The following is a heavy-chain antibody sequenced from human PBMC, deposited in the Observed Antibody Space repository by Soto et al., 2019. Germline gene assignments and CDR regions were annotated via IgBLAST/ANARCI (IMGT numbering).Heavy chain of an antibody. CDR1: GFTFSSYE. J-gene: IGHJ4*02. CDR3: ARVLDHFDY. V-gene: IGHV3-48*03. Sequence: EVQLVESGGGLVQPGGSLRLSCAASGFTFSSYEMNWVRQAPGKGLEWVSYISSSGSTIYYADSVKGRFTISRDNAKNSLYLQMNSLRVEDTAVYYCARVLDHFDYWGQGTLVTVSS. CDR2: ISSSGSTI.